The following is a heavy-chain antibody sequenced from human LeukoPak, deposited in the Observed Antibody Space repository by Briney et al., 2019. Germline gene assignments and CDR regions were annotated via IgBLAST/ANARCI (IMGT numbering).Heavy chain of an antibody. J-gene: IGHJ6*03. D-gene: IGHD2-2*01. V-gene: IGHV3-11*04. CDR2: ISSSGSTI. CDR3: AREIGDIVVVPAATDYYYYYYMDV. CDR1: GFTFSDYY. Sequence: GGSLRLSCAASGFTFSDYYMSWIRQAPGKGLEWVSYISSSGSTIYYADSVEGRFTISRDNAKNSLYLQMNSLRAEDTAVYYCAREIGDIVVVPAATDYYYYYYMDVWGKGTTVTVSS.